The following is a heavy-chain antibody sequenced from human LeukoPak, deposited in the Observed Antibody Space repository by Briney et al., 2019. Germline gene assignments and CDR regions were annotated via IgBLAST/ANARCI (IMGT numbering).Heavy chain of an antibody. J-gene: IGHJ4*02. CDR1: GLTFSSYW. Sequence: PGGSLRLSCAASGLTFSSYWMSWVRQAPGKGLEWVANIKHDGSENYYVDSVEGRFTISRDNAKNSLYLQMNSLRAEDTAVYYCARGYYDSSGYYYVSAFDYWGQGTLVTVSS. CDR2: IKHDGSEN. D-gene: IGHD3-22*01. V-gene: IGHV3-7*01. CDR3: ARGYYDSSGYYYVSAFDY.